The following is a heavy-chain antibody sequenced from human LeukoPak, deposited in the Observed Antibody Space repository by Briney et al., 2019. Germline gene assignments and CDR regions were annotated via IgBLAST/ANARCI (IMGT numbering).Heavy chain of an antibody. CDR2: ISGSGGST. CDR1: GFTFSTYA. CDR3: ANDYSNSLDY. D-gene: IGHD4-11*01. Sequence: PGGSLRLSCAASGFTFSTYAMSWVRQAPGKGLEWVSGISGSGGSTYYADSVKGRFTISRDNSKNTLYLQMNSLRAEDTAVYYCANDYSNSLDYWGQGTLVTVSS. J-gene: IGHJ4*02. V-gene: IGHV3-23*01.